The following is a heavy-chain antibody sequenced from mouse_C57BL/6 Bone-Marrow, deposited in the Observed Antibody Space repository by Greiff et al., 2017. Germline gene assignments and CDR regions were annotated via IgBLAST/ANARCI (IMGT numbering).Heavy chain of an antibody. V-gene: IGHV14-4*01. J-gene: IGHJ3*01. D-gene: IGHD2-3*01. CDR1: GFNFKDDY. CDR3: TSDGEGEFAY. CDR2: LDPENGDT. Sequence: EVQLQQSGAELVKPGASVKLSCTASGFNFKDDYMHWVKQRPEQGLEWVGWLDPENGDTEYAAKFQGQVTITAATSSNTAYLQLSRLRSEDTAVYYCTSDGEGEFAYWGQGTLVTVSA.